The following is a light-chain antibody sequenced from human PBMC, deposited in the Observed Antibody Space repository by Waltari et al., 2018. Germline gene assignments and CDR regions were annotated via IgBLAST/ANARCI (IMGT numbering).Light chain of an antibody. CDR1: QSISSW. J-gene: IGKJ4*01. CDR2: KAS. CDR3: QQYNGYSGT. V-gene: IGKV1-5*03. Sequence: DIQMTQSPSALSASVGDRVIITCRASQSISSWLAWYQQKAGKAPKLLIYKASTLQSGDPSRFSGSGSGTEFTLTISSLQPDDSATYYCQQYNGYSGTFGGGTKVEI.